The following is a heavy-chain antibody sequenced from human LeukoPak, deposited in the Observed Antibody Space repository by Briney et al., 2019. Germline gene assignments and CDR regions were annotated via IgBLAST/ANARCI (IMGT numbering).Heavy chain of an antibody. CDR3: ARGISITIFGVVVNWFDP. J-gene: IGHJ5*02. CDR1: GFNFSIYW. V-gene: IGHV3-7*04. CDR2: INQDGTEK. D-gene: IGHD3-3*01. Sequence: GGSLRLSCAASGFNFSIYWMSWVRQAPGKGLEWVANINQDGTEKYYVDSVKGRFTISRDNAKNSLYLQMNSLRAEDTAVYYCARGISITIFGVVVNWFDPWGQGTLVTVSS.